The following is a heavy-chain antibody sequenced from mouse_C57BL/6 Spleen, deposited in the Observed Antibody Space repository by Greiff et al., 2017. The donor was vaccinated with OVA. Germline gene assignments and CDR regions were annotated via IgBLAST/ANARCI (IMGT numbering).Heavy chain of an antibody. CDR3: ARGGNYEDYAMDY. V-gene: IGHV3-6*01. CDR1: GYSITSGYY. J-gene: IGHJ4*01. CDR2: ISYDGSN. D-gene: IGHD2-1*01. Sequence: EVKLQESGPGLVKPSQSLSLTCSVTGYSITSGYYWNWIRQFPGNKLEWMGYISYDGSNNYNPSLKNRISITRDTSKNQFFLKLNSVTTEDTATYYCARGGNYEDYAMDYWGQGTSVTVSS.